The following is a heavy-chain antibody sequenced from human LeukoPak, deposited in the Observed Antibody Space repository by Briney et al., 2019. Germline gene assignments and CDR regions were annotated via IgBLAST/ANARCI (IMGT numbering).Heavy chain of an antibody. V-gene: IGHV3-21*05. D-gene: IGHD3-22*01. CDR2: ISSSSSYT. CDR3: ARDLDDSSGYYLSNAFDI. J-gene: IGHJ3*02. Sequence: KPGGSLRLSCAASGFTFSSYAMNWVRQAPGEGLEWVSYISSSSSYTNYADSVKGRFTISRDNAKNSLYLQMNSLRAEDTAVYYCARDLDDSSGYYLSNAFDIWGQGTMVTVSS. CDR1: GFTFSSYA.